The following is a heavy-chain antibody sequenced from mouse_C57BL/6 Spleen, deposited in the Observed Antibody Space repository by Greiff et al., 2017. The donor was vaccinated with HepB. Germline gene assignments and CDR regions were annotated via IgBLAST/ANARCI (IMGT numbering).Heavy chain of an antibody. Sequence: VQLQQSGAELVKPGASVKMSCKASGYTFTSYWITWVKQRPGQGLEWIGDIYPGSGSTNYNEKFKSKATLTVDTSSSTAYMQLSSLTSEDSAVYYCARRGVYDYDGVDYWGQGTTLTVSS. J-gene: IGHJ2*01. D-gene: IGHD2-4*01. CDR3: ARRGVYDYDGVDY. CDR1: GYTFTSYW. V-gene: IGHV1-55*01. CDR2: IYPGSGST.